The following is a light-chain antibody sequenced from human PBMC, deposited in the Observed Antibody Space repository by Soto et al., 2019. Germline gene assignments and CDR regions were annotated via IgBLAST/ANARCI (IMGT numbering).Light chain of an antibody. CDR2: AAS. CDR3: HQHRTSPLT. Sequence: DIQMTQFPSSLSASVGDRVTITCRASQGIRNDLAWYQQKPGKAPKRLIYAASSLQSGVPSRFSGSGSGTAFTLGISRLQAVDFATFYCHQHRTSPLTFGQGTKVEIK. V-gene: IGKV1-17*01. CDR1: QGIRND. J-gene: IGKJ1*01.